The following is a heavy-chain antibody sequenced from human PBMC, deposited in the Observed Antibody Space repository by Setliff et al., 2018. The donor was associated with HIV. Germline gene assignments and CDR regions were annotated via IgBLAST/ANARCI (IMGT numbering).Heavy chain of an antibody. D-gene: IGHD2-2*03. Sequence: SVKVSCKASGDSLSNYVITWVRRAPGQGLEWMGGIVPLFGTTNYAQNFQGRLTITTDQIMTTAYMELTSLRSEDTAAYYCATIGYCSSTSCSGPDYYFGMDVWGQGTTVTVSS. CDR1: GDSLSNYV. J-gene: IGHJ6*02. V-gene: IGHV1-69*05. CDR3: ATIGYCSSTSCSGPDYYFGMDV. CDR2: IVPLFGTT.